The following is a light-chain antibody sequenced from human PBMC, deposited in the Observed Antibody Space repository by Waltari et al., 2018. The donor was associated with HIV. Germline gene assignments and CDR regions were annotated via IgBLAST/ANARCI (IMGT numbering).Light chain of an antibody. J-gene: IGKJ1*01. CDR2: GAS. CDR3: QQYNSWPPAWT. Sequence: EIVMPQSPATLSVSPGDRATLSCRASQSVSSNLAWYQQRPGQAPRLLIFGASTRATGIPARFSGSGSGTEFSLTISSLQSEDFAVYYCQQYNSWPPAWTFGQGTNVEIK. CDR1: QSVSSN. V-gene: IGKV3-15*01.